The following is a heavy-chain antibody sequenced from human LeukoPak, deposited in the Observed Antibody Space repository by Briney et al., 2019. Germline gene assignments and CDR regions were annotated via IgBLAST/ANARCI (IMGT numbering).Heavy chain of an antibody. V-gene: IGHV3-48*04. J-gene: IGHJ6*03. CDR3: AREGITIFGDYYYYYYMDV. Sequence: GGSLRLSCAASGFTLSSYSMNWVRQAPGKGLEWVSYISSTSDTIYYGDSVRGRFAISRDNAKNSLYLQVNSLRAEDTAVYYCAREGITIFGDYYYYYYMDVWGKGTTVTVSS. CDR2: ISSTSDTI. D-gene: IGHD3-3*01. CDR1: GFTLSSYS.